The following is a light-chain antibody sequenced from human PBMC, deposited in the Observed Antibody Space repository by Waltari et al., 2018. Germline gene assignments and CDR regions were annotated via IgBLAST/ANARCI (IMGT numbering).Light chain of an antibody. CDR2: VNSDGSH. V-gene: IGLV4-69*01. CDR1: SGYSRNV. Sequence: LVLTQSPSASASLGASVTLTCTLRSGYSRNVIAWLQQQPGKDPRYLMKVNSDGSHRKGDDIPDRFSASNSGTEYYLTISSLQSEDEADYYCQTGGHGTWVFGGGTKLTVL. J-gene: IGLJ3*02. CDR3: QTGGHGTWV.